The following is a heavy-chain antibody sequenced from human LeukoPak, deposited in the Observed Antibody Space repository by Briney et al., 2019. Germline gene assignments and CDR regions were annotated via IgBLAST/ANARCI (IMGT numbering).Heavy chain of an antibody. V-gene: IGHV4-39*01. D-gene: IGHD3-10*01. Sequence: PSETLSLICTVSGGSISSSSHYWGWIRQPPGRGLEWIGVIYHSGSTYYIPSLKSRVTISVDTSKNQFSLNLSSVTAADTAVYYCARHSGSGTYYSPLDYWGQGTLVTVSS. J-gene: IGHJ4*02. CDR2: IYHSGST. CDR3: ARHSGSGTYYSPLDY. CDR1: GGSISSSSHY.